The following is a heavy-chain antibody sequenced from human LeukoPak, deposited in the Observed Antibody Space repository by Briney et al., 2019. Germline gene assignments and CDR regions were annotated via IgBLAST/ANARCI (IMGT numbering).Heavy chain of an antibody. CDR2: ITSSSSTI. V-gene: IGHV3-48*04. Sequence: QPGGSLRLSCAASGFTFSSYSMNWVRQAPGKGLEWVSYITSSSSTIYYADSVKGRFTISRDNAKNSLYLQMNSLRAEDTAVYYCARDTGRHTAMVFDYWGQGTLVTVSS. CDR3: ARDTGRHTAMVFDY. J-gene: IGHJ4*02. D-gene: IGHD5-18*01. CDR1: GFTFSSYS.